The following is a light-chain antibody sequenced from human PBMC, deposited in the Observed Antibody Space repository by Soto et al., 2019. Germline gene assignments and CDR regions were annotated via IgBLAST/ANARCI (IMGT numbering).Light chain of an antibody. J-gene: IGLJ1*01. CDR2: EVT. Sequence: QSALTQPASVSGSPGQSIIISCTGTSSDVGGYNSVSWYQQHPGKDPKVIIYEVTNRPSGVSNRLSGSKSGNTASLTISGLQTEDEADYYCCSYVGASIYVFGTGTKLTVL. CDR1: SSDVGGYNS. V-gene: IGLV2-14*01. CDR3: CSYVGASIYV.